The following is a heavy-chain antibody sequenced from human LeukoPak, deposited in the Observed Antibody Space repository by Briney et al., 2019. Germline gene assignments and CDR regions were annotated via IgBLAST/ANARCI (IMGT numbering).Heavy chain of an antibody. J-gene: IGHJ4*02. D-gene: IGHD3-9*01. Sequence: GGSLRLSCAASGFTFSSYAMSWVRQAPGKGLEWVSAITGSGDTTYYADSVKGRITISRDNSKNTLYLQMNSLRAEDTAVYYCAKDSYDILTGCHHYWGQGTLVTVSS. CDR1: GFTFSSYA. CDR3: AKDSYDILTGCHHY. V-gene: IGHV3-23*01. CDR2: ITGSGDTT.